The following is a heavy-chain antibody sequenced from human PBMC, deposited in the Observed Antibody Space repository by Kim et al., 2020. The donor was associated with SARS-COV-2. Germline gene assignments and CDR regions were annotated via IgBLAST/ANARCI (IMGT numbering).Heavy chain of an antibody. CDR2: INHGGSA. J-gene: IGHJ6*02. Sequence: SETLSLTCGVFGGSFNDYYWSWIRQSPGKGLEWIGEINHGGSARYNPSLKSRVTLSVDTSKNQFSLKLTSVTAADAAVYFCARGSCGTTSCSLFPRSYYYFSGPDVCGQGTTVTVSS. CDR1: GGSFNDYY. D-gene: IGHD2-2*01. CDR3: ARGSCGTTSCSLFPRSYYYFSGPDV. V-gene: IGHV4-34*01.